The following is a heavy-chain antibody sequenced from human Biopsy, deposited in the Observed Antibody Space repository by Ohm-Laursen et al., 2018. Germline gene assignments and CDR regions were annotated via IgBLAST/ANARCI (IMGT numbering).Heavy chain of an antibody. J-gene: IGHJ4*02. D-gene: IGHD6-19*01. Sequence: SETLSLTCPVSGDSLSSGPDNWSWIRQPPGQGLEYIGYIYDRGSTANYNPSLESRVTMSVDMPKNQFSLKLSSVTAADTAIYYCARGMRSSGWPYFDSWGQGTLVTVSS. V-gene: IGHV4-61*01. CDR3: ARGMRSSGWPYFDS. CDR1: GDSLSSGPDN. CDR2: IYDRGSTA.